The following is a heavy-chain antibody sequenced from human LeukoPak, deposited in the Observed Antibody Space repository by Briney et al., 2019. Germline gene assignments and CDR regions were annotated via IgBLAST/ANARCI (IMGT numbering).Heavy chain of an antibody. CDR2: ISSSSSYI. V-gene: IGHV3-21*01. Sequence: GGSLRLSWAASGFTFSSYSMNWVRQAPAKELEWVSSISSSSSYIYYADSVKGRFTISRDNAKNSLYLQTNSLRAEDTAVYYCARGRGYSGYEPFDYWGQGTLVTVSS. CDR3: ARGRGYSGYEPFDY. J-gene: IGHJ4*02. CDR1: GFTFSSYS. D-gene: IGHD5-12*01.